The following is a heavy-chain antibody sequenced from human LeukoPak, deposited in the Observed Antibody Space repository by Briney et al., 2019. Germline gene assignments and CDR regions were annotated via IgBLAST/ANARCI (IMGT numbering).Heavy chain of an antibody. Sequence: SGGSLRLSCAASGFTFSTCAMSWVRQAPGKGLEWVSTISGGGRSTDYADSVKGLFTISRDNSKNTLYLQMDSLRAEDTAVYYCARERYFDYWGQGTLVTVSS. CDR1: GFTFSTCA. CDR2: ISGGGRST. CDR3: ARERYFDY. J-gene: IGHJ4*02. V-gene: IGHV3-23*01.